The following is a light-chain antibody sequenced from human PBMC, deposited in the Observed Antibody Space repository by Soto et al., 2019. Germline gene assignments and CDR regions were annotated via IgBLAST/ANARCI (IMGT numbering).Light chain of an antibody. CDR2: LNSDGSH. J-gene: IGLJ2*01. CDR3: QTGGTGLL. Sequence: QLVLTQSPSASASLGASVKLTCTLSSGHSSYAIAWHQQQPEKGPRYLMKLNSDGSHSKGDGIPDRFSGSSSGAERYLTISSLQSEDEADYYCQTGGTGLLFGGGTKLTVL. CDR1: SGHSSYA. V-gene: IGLV4-69*01.